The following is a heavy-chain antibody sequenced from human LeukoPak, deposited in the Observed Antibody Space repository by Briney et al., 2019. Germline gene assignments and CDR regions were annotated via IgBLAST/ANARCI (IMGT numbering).Heavy chain of an antibody. CDR1: GGSFSGYY. D-gene: IGHD6-13*01. CDR3: ARETRYSSSWYRTRSYFDY. Sequence: SETLSLTCAVYGGSFSGYYWSWIRQPPGKGLEWIGEINHSGSTNYNPSLKSRVTISVDTSKNQFSLKLSSVTAADTAVYYCARETRYSSSWYRTRSYFDYWGQGTLVTVSS. V-gene: IGHV4-34*01. J-gene: IGHJ4*02. CDR2: INHSGST.